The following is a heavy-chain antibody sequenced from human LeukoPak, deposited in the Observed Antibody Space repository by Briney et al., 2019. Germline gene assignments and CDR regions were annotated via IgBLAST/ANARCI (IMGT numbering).Heavy chain of an antibody. V-gene: IGHV4-30-4*01. CDR3: ARSIPRVSFAY. CDR2: IYHSGST. D-gene: IGHD2-21*01. J-gene: IGHJ4*02. Sequence: SETLSLTCTVSGGSISSGDYYWSWIRQPPGKGLEWIGYIYHSGSTYYNPSLKSRVTISVDTSKNQFSLKLSSVTAAATAVYYCARSIPRVSFAYWGQGTLVTVSS. CDR1: GGSISSGDYY.